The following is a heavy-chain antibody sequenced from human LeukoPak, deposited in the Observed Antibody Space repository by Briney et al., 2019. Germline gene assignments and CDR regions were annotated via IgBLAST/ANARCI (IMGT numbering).Heavy chain of an antibody. Sequence: GGSLRLSCAASGFTFSSYGMHWVRQAPGKGLEWVAVISYDGSNKYYADSVKGRFTISRDNSKNTLYLQMNSLRAEDTAVYYRANWGAIAAPFDYWGQGTLVTVSS. CDR1: GFTFSSYG. J-gene: IGHJ4*02. CDR3: ANWGAIAAPFDY. D-gene: IGHD6-13*01. V-gene: IGHV3-30*18. CDR2: ISYDGSNK.